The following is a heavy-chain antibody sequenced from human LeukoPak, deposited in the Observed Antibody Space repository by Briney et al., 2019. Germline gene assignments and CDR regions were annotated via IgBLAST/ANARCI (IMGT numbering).Heavy chain of an antibody. CDR2: ISSSSNII. CDR3: ARDFAREFTIDY. CDR1: GFTFSNYN. V-gene: IGHV3-48*01. Sequence: GGSLRLSCAASGFTFSNYNMNWVRQPPGKGLQWVPYISSSSNIIYYADSVKGRFTISRDNAKNSLFLQMNSLRAEDTAVYYCARDFAREFTIDYWGQGTLVTVSS. J-gene: IGHJ4*02. D-gene: IGHD3-10*01.